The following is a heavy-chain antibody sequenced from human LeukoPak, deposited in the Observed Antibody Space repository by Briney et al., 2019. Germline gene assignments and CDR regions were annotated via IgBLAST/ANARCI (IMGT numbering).Heavy chain of an antibody. Sequence: GGSLRLSCAASGLTFGDYAKSWIRQAPGKGLEWVGFIRSKAYGETADYAASVKGRFTISRDDSKAIAYLQMNSLKTEDTAVYHCTRDRGAYNLYDYWGQGTLVTVSS. CDR3: TRDRGAYNLYDY. D-gene: IGHD1-1*01. CDR2: IRSKAYGETA. CDR1: GLTFGDYA. J-gene: IGHJ4*02. V-gene: IGHV3-49*03.